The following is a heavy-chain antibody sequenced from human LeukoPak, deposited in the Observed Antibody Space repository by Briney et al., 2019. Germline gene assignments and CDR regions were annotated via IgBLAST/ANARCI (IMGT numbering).Heavy chain of an antibody. CDR2: INSDGSST. CDR3: ARDRNWKPDY. J-gene: IGHJ4*02. V-gene: IGHV3-74*01. CDR1: EFTFSSYW. Sequence: GGSLRLSCAASEFTFSSYWMHWVRHAPGKGLVGVSRINSDGSSTNYADSVKGRFTISRDNAKNTLYLQMNTLRAEDTAVYYCARDRNWKPDYWGQGTLVTVSS. D-gene: IGHD1-20*01.